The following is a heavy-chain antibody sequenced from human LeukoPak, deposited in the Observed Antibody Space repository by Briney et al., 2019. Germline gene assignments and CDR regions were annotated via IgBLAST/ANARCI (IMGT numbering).Heavy chain of an antibody. CDR2: IYYSGST. D-gene: IGHD3-10*01. V-gene: IGHV4-39*07. CDR1: GGSISSSSYY. CDR3: ARSWRMVRGVTPFDY. J-gene: IGHJ4*02. Sequence: PSETLSLTCTVSGGSISSSSYYWGWIRQPPGKGRGGMGSIYYSGSTYYNPSLKSRVTISVDTSKNQFSLKLSSVTAADTAVYYCARSWRMVRGVTPFDYWGQGTLVTVSS.